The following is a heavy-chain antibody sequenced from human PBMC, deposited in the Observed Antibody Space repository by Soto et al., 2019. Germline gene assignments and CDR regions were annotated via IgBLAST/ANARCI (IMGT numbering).Heavy chain of an antibody. Sequence: SVKVSCKASGGTFSSYAISWVRQAPGQGLEWMGGIIPIFGTANYAQKFQGRVTITADESTSTAYMELSSLRSEDTAVYYCARLENYCGGDCYSGYNWFDPWGQGTLVTVSS. CDR2: IIPIFGTA. V-gene: IGHV1-69*13. J-gene: IGHJ5*02. D-gene: IGHD2-21*02. CDR3: ARLENYCGGDCYSGYNWFDP. CDR1: GGTFSSYA.